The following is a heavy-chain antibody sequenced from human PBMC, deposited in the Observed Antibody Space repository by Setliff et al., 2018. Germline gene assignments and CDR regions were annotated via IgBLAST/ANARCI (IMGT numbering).Heavy chain of an antibody. CDR3: VNWGGRNWFDP. CDR1: GGPISSGNYY. J-gene: IGHJ5*02. Sequence: SETLSLTCTVSGGPISSGNYYWTWIRQHPGEGLEWIGYIYYSGGTYYNPSLKSRITMSVDTSKNQFSLKLSSVTAADTAVYYCVNWGGRNWFDPWGQGTLVTVSS. V-gene: IGHV4-31*03. CDR2: IYYSGGT. D-gene: IGHD7-27*01.